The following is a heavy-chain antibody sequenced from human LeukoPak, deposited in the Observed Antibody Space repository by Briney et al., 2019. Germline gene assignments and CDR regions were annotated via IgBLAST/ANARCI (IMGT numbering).Heavy chain of an antibody. V-gene: IGHV3-74*03. J-gene: IGHJ5*02. D-gene: IGHD2-2*01. CDR1: AFTFGNYW. CDR2: INSDGSST. Sequence: GGSLRLSRAASAFTFGNYWMHWVRQAPGKGLVWVSRINSDGSSTTYAGSVKGRFTISRDNAKNTLYLQMNSLRAEDTAVYYCARGGFALNVPVVGLNWFDPWGQGTLVTVSS. CDR3: ARGGFALNVPVVGLNWFDP.